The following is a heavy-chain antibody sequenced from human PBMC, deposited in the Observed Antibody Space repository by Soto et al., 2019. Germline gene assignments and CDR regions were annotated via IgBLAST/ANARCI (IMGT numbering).Heavy chain of an antibody. CDR1: GYTFTGYY. CDR3: ASPCELTYSYYYFFTLDV. V-gene: IGHV1-2*02. CDR2: IHLNSGGT. Sequence: ASVKVSCKASGYTFTGYYIHWVRQAPGQGLEWMGWIHLNSGGTNYAQTFQGRITMTRDMSVTTVFMEMTGLTSDDTAVYYCASPCELTYSYYYFFTLDVWGQGTTVTVSS. D-gene: IGHD2-15*01. J-gene: IGHJ6*02.